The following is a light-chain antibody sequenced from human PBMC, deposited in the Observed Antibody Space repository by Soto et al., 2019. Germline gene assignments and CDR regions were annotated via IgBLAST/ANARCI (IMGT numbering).Light chain of an antibody. CDR2: DVS. CDR1: SSDVGGYNY. J-gene: IGLJ1*01. CDR3: SSYTSSSTYV. Sequence: QSVLTQPASVSGSPGQSITISCTGTSSDVGGYNYVSWYQQPPGKAPKLMIYDVSNRPSGVSNRFSGSKSGNTASLTISGLQAEDEADYYCSSYTSSSTYVFGTGTKLT. V-gene: IGLV2-14*01.